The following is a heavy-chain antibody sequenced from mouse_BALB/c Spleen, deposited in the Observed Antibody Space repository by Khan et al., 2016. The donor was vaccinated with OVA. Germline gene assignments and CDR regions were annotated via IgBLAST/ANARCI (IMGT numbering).Heavy chain of an antibody. Sequence: LQQSGPGLVKPSQSLSLTCTVTGYSITSEYAWNWIRQFPGNKLEWLGYINYSGNTSFNPSLKSRTSITRDTSKNQFFLQLNSVTTEDTATYYCARKDYYDYDPFPYWGQGTLVTVSA. V-gene: IGHV3-2*02. CDR3: ARKDYYDYDPFPY. D-gene: IGHD2-4*01. CDR1: GYSITSEYA. CDR2: INYSGNT. J-gene: IGHJ3*01.